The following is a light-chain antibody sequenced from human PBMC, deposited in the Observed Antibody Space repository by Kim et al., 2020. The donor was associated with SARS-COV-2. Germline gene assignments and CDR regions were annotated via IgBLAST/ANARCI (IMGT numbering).Light chain of an antibody. Sequence: DIVMTQSPATLSVSPGERATLSCRASQSVSSNLAWYQQKPGQAPRLLIYGASTRATGIPARFSGSGSGTEFTLTISSLRSEDFAVYYCQQYNNWPWTFCQGTKVDIK. V-gene: IGKV3-15*01. CDR2: GAS. J-gene: IGKJ1*01. CDR1: QSVSSN. CDR3: QQYNNWPWT.